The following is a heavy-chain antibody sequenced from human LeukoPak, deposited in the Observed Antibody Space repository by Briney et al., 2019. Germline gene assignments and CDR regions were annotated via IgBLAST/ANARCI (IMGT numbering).Heavy chain of an antibody. Sequence: GGSLRLSCAASGSTFSSYEMNWVRQAPGKGLEWVSYISSSGSTIYYADSVKGRFTISRDNAKKSLYLQMDSLRAEDTAVYYCARDGGDYGSGSYYAYWGQGTLVTVSS. V-gene: IGHV3-48*03. CDR1: GSTFSSYE. D-gene: IGHD3-10*01. CDR2: ISSSGSTI. J-gene: IGHJ4*02. CDR3: ARDGGDYGSGSYYAY.